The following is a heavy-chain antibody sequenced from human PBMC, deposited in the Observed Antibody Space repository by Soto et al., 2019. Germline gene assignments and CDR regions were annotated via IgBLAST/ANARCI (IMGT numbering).Heavy chain of an antibody. CDR3: ARGLRDIVVVPVDP. J-gene: IGHJ5*02. V-gene: IGHV1-3*01. CDR1: GYTFTSYV. Sequence: QVQLVQSGAEVKKPGASVKVSCKASGYTFTSYVMHWVRQAPGQRLEWMGWINAGNGNTKYSQKFQGRVTITRDTSASTAYMELSSLRSEDTAVYYCARGLRDIVVVPVDPWGQGTLVTVSS. D-gene: IGHD2-2*01. CDR2: INAGNGNT.